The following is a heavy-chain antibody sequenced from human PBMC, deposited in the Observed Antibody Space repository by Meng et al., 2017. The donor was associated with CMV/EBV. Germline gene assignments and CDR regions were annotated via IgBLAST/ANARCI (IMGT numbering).Heavy chain of an antibody. CDR2: IKQDGSEK. Sequence: GGSLRLSCAASGFTLSSYWMSWVRQAPGKGLEWVANIKQDGSEKYYVDSVKGRFTISRDNAKNSLYLQMNSLRAEDTAVYYCARDVVHGYSSSWYPIDYWGQGTLVTVSS. V-gene: IGHV3-7*01. CDR3: ARDVVHGYSSSWYPIDY. D-gene: IGHD6-13*01. J-gene: IGHJ4*02. CDR1: GFTLSSYW.